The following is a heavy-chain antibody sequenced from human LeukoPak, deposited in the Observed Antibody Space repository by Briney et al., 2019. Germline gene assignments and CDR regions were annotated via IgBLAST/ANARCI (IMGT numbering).Heavy chain of an antibody. J-gene: IGHJ4*02. Sequence: SQTLSLTCAISGDSVSSKSAWNWIRQSPSRGLEWLGRTYYKSKWNNNYAVSVKSRITINPDTSKNQFSLQLYSVTAEDTAVYYCARGDKNFDYWGQGTLVTVSS. CDR2: TYYKSKWNN. CDR1: GDSVSSKSA. V-gene: IGHV6-1*01. CDR3: ARGDKNFDY. D-gene: IGHD5-24*01.